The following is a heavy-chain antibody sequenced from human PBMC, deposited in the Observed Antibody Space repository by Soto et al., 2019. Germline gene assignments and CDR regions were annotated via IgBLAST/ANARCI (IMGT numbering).Heavy chain of an antibody. Sequence: PGGSLRLSCAASGFTFSSYAMSWVRQAPGKGLEWVSAISGSGGSTYYADSVKGRFTISRDNSKNTLYLQMNSLRAEDTAVYYCAKDSQKGGLLPYYYYGMDVWGQGTTVTVSS. CDR2: ISGSGGST. V-gene: IGHV3-23*01. D-gene: IGHD2-15*01. J-gene: IGHJ6*02. CDR3: AKDSQKGGLLPYYYYGMDV. CDR1: GFTFSSYA.